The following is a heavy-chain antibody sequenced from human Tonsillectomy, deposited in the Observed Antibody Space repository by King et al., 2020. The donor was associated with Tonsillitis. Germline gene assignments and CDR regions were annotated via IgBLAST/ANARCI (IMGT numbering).Heavy chain of an antibody. D-gene: IGHD6-13*01. J-gene: IGHJ4*02. Sequence: VQLPQWGAGLLKPSETLSLPCAVYGGSFSGYYWSWIRQPPGKGLEWIGEINHSGSTNYNPSLKSRVTISVDTSKTQFSLKLSSVTAADTAVYYCARVRIAASGTDDWGQGTLVTVSS. CDR3: ARVRIAASGTDD. V-gene: IGHV4-34*01. CDR1: GGSFSGYY. CDR2: INHSGST.